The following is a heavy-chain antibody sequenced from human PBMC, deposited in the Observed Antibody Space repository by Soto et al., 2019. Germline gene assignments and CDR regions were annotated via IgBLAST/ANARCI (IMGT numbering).Heavy chain of an antibody. V-gene: IGHV3-30*18. J-gene: IGHJ4*02. Sequence: LRLSCAASGFTFSSYGMHWVRQAPGKGLEWVAVISYDGSNKYYADSVKGRFTISRDNSKNTLYLQMNSLRAEDTAVYYCAKTIAAAGTDYFDYWGQGTLVTVSS. CDR1: GFTFSSYG. D-gene: IGHD6-13*01. CDR3: AKTIAAAGTDYFDY. CDR2: ISYDGSNK.